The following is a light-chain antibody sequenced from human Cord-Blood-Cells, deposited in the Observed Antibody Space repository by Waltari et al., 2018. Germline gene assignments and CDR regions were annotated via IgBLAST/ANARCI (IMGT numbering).Light chain of an antibody. CDR2: EGS. V-gene: IGKV1-33*01. CDR1: QDIRNY. CDR3: QQYDNLPT. Sequence: DIQMTQSSSSLSASVGDRLNITCQASQDIRNYLNWYQQKSGKSTKLLIYEGSNLETVVQSRVSGSGSGTDFTFSISSLQPEDIATFYCQQYDNLPTFGQGTKLEIK. J-gene: IGKJ2*01.